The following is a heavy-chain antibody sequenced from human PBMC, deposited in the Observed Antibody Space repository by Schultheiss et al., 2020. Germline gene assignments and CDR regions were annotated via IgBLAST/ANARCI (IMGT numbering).Heavy chain of an antibody. Sequence: GESLKISCAGSGFTFSSYAMSWVRQAPGKGLEWVSAISSIGGSTYYADSVKGRFTISRDNSKNTLYLQMNSLRAEDTAVYYCAKDAGEVDAFDIWGQGTMVTVSS. CDR3: AKDAGEVDAFDI. J-gene: IGHJ3*02. CDR1: GFTFSSYA. D-gene: IGHD7-27*01. V-gene: IGHV3-23*01. CDR2: ISSIGGST.